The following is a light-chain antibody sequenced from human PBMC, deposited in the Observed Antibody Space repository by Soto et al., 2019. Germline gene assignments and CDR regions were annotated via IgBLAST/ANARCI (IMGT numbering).Light chain of an antibody. CDR3: QQYYSYPHT. Sequence: AIRMTQSPSSLSASTGDRVTITCRASQGISSYLAWYQQKPGKAPKLLIYAASTLQSGVPSRFSGSGSGTDFTLTISCLQSEDFATYYFQQYYSYPHTFGQGTKLEIK. V-gene: IGKV1-8*01. J-gene: IGKJ2*01. CDR2: AAS. CDR1: QGISSY.